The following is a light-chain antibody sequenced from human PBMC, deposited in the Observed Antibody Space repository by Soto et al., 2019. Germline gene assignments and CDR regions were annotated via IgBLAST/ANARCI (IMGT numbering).Light chain of an antibody. CDR2: GNN. CDR3: QSYDSTLSGYV. J-gene: IGLJ1*01. V-gene: IGLV1-40*01. CDR1: SSNIGARYD. Sequence: QSVLTQPPSVSGAPGQTVTISCTGSSSNIGARYDVHWYQQLPGTAPKLLIYGNNNRPSGVPDRISGSKSDTSASLAITGLXAEDEADYYWQSYDSTLSGYVFGTGTKVTVL.